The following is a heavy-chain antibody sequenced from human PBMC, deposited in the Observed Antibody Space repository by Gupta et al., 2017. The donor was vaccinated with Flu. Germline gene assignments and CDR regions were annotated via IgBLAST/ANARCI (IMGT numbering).Heavy chain of an antibody. J-gene: IGHJ4*02. CDR3: ATVTSGC. Sequence: EMQLGESGGGLVQHGGSMRHPCAASGFTFSSSYLQWVRQAPGKGLVWVSRINPDGSSTTYAESVKGRFTISRDNAKNTLYLQMNSLGDDDTAVYYCATVTSGCWGQGTLVTVSS. V-gene: IGHV3-74*03. CDR2: INPDGSST. D-gene: IGHD4-17*01. CDR1: GFTFSSSY.